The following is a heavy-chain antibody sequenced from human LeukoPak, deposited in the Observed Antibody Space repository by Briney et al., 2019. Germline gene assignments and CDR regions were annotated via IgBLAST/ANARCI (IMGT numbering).Heavy chain of an antibody. D-gene: IGHD2-2*01. CDR3: ARGMVSCSSTSCYVFDP. CDR2: TYYRSKWYN. Sequence: SQTLSLTFAISGDSVSSNSAAWNWIRQSPSRGLEWLGRTYYRSKWYNDYAVSVKSRITINPDTSKNQFSLQLNSVTPEDTAVYYCARGMVSCSSTSCYVFDPWGQGTLVIVSS. V-gene: IGHV6-1*01. J-gene: IGHJ5*02. CDR1: GDSVSSNSAA.